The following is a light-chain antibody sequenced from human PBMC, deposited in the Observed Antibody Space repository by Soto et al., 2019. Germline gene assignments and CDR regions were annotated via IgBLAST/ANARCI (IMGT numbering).Light chain of an antibody. J-gene: IGKJ4*01. CDR1: QSLLYSSNNKTY. V-gene: IGKV4-1*01. Sequence: IVMTQSPDSLAVSLGERATINCKSSQSLLYSSNNKTYLAWYQQRPGQSPKLLISCASNRESEVPDRFRGSGSGAAFTLTITSLQTEDVAVYYCQQFWTTPVSFGGGTKVEI. CDR2: CAS. CDR3: QQFWTTPVS.